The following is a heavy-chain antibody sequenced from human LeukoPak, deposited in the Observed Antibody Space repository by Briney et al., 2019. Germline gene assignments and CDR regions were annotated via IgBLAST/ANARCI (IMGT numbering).Heavy chain of an antibody. J-gene: IGHJ3*02. CDR2: INPNSGGT. D-gene: IGHD3-22*01. CDR1: GYTFTGYY. Sequence: ASVKVSCKASGYTFTGYYMHWVREAPGQGLEWMGWINPNSGGTNYAQKFQGRVTMTRDTSISTAYMELSSLRSEDTAVYYCARVNWSYYDSSEDAFDIWGQGTMVTVSS. CDR3: ARVNWSYYDSSEDAFDI. V-gene: IGHV1-2*02.